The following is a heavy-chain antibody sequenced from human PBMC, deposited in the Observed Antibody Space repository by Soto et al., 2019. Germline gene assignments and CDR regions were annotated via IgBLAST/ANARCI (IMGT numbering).Heavy chain of an antibody. CDR2: MRPDSGGA. CDR3: ARDPHEGVYDY. J-gene: IGHJ4*02. Sequence: QVQLVQSGAEVKKPGASVKVSCKASGYTFTGYYLHWIRQAPGQGLEWMGWMRPDSGGANYAQKFQGRVSMTRDTSISTFYMELSRLRSDDTAVYYCARDPHEGVYDYWVQGTLVTVSS. D-gene: IGHD3-16*01. CDR1: GYTFTGYY. V-gene: IGHV1-2*02.